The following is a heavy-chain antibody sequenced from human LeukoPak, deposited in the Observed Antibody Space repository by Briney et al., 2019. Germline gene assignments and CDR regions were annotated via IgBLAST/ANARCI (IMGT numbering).Heavy chain of an antibody. V-gene: IGHV3-9*01. Sequence: GGSLRLSCAASGFTFDDYAMHWVRQAPGKGLEWVSGISWNSGSIGYADSVKGRFTISGDNAKNSLYLQMNSLRAEDTALYYCAKDISFVGATPGFDYWGQGTLVTVSS. CDR2: ISWNSGSI. D-gene: IGHD1-26*01. CDR3: AKDISFVGATPGFDY. J-gene: IGHJ4*02. CDR1: GFTFDDYA.